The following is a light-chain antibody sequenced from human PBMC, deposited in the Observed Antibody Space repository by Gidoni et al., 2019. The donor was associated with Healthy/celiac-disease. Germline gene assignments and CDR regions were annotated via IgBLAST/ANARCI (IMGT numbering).Light chain of an antibody. Sequence: EIVMTQSPATLSVSPGERATLSCRASQSVSSNLAWYQQKPVQAPRHLIYGASTRATGSPARFSGSGSGTEFTLTISSLQSEDFAVYYCQQYNNWPRTFGQGTKVEIK. V-gene: IGKV3-15*01. CDR3: QQYNNWPRT. CDR1: QSVSSN. J-gene: IGKJ1*01. CDR2: GAS.